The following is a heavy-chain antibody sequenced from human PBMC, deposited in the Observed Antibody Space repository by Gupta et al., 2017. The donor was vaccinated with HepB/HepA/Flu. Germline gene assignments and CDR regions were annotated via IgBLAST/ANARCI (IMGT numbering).Heavy chain of an antibody. D-gene: IGHD2-8*02. CDR2: NDGDYDK. Sequence: QITLKESGPTLVDLTQTPTLTCSFSGFSLNTSGVAVGWIRQTPRKALDWLALNDGDYDKRYNSSMSGRLTITKNTSKNQVVHTKTNMEPVDTASYYGTYRRSTWCYGMDFWGQGTAVTVSS. J-gene: IGHJ6*02. CDR3: TYRRSTWCYGMDF. CDR1: GFSLNTSGVA. V-gene: IGHV2-5*02.